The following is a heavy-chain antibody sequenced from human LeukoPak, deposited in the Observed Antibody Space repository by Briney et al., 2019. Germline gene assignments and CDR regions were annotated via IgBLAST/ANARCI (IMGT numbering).Heavy chain of an antibody. J-gene: IGHJ5*02. D-gene: IGHD4-17*01. CDR2: INHSGST. V-gene: IGHV4-34*01. CDR3: ARVSFSDYVP. Sequence: SETLSLTGAVYGGSFSGYYWSWIRQPPGKGLEWIGEINHSGSTNYNPSLKSRVTISVDTSKNQFSLKLSSVTAADTAVYYCARVSFSDYVPWGQGTLVTVSS. CDR1: GGSFSGYY.